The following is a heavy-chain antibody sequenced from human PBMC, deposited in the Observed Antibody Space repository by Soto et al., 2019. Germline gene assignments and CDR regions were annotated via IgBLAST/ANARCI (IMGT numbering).Heavy chain of an antibody. CDR2: IFYIGTT. Sequence: PSETLSLTCTVSGGSFSSSSYYWGWIRQPPGKGLEWIGSIFYIGTTYYNPSLKSRVTISVDTSKNHFSLKLSSVTAADTAVYYCAATHRGWYLFDYWGQGTLVAV. CDR1: GGSFSSSSYY. J-gene: IGHJ4*02. D-gene: IGHD6-19*01. V-gene: IGHV4-39*02. CDR3: AATHRGWYLFDY.